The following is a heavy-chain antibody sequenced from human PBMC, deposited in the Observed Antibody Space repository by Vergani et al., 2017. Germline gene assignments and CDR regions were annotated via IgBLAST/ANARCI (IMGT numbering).Heavy chain of an antibody. CDR2: IWYDGSNK. J-gene: IGHJ4*02. D-gene: IGHD3-22*01. V-gene: IGHV3-33*01. CDR3: ARVRYYDSSGYTLDY. CDR1: GFTFSSYG. Sequence: QVQLVESGGGVVQPGRSLRLSCAASGFTFSSYGMHWVRQAPGKGPEWVAVIWYDGSNKYYADSVKGRFTISRDNSKNTLYLQMNSLRAEDTAVYYCARVRYYDSSGYTLDYWGQGTLVTVSS.